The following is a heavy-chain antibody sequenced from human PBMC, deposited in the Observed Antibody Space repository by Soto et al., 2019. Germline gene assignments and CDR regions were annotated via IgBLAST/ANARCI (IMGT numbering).Heavy chain of an antibody. D-gene: IGHD3-10*01. J-gene: IGHJ5*02. V-gene: IGHV4-39*02. CDR1: GGSISSGTYY. CDR2: LYYTGRT. Sequence: PSETLSLTCTVSGGSISSGTYYWGWIRQPPGKGLEWIGSLYYTGRTYYSPSLKSRVTISVDTSKNHFSLNLTSVTAADTAVYYCARTLARGVIGWFDPWGQGTLVTVSS. CDR3: ARTLARGVIGWFDP.